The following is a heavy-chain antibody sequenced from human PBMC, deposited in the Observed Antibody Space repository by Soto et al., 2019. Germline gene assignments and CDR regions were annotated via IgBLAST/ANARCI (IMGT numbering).Heavy chain of an antibody. CDR3: ARYRSLDP. Sequence: GGSLRRSCADSGFILRNYWMSWVRQAPGMGLQWVASIKEDGSEKYYVDPVKGRFTISGENAKNSLYLQMNSLRAEDTAVYYCARYRSLDPWGQGILVTVSS. D-gene: IGHD3-16*02. CDR1: GFILRNYW. V-gene: IGHV3-7*03. J-gene: IGHJ5*02. CDR2: IKEDGSEK.